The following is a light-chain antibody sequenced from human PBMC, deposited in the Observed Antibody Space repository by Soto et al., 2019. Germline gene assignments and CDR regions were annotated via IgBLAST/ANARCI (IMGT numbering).Light chain of an antibody. CDR2: DAS. J-gene: IGKJ1*01. V-gene: IGKV1-5*01. CDR3: QHYYTSYTT. Sequence: DFQMTQSPSTLSASVGDRVTITCRASQNIRSRLAWFQQKPGKAPKLLIYDASSLESGVPQRFSGSGSGTDFTLTISRLEPEDFAVYYCQHYYTSYTTFGQGTKVDIK. CDR1: QNIRSR.